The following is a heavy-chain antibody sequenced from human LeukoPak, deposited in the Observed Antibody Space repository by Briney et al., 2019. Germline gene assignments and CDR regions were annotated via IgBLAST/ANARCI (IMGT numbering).Heavy chain of an antibody. J-gene: IGHJ4*02. CDR2: ISYDGSNK. V-gene: IGHV3-30*01. D-gene: IGHD2-2*02. Sequence: GGSLRLSCAASGFTFSSYAMHWVRQAPGKGLEWVAVISYDGSNKYYADSVKGRFTISRDNSKNTLYLQMNSLRAEDTAVYYCARGKVPAAILDYWGQGTLVTVSS. CDR1: GFTFSSYA. CDR3: ARGKVPAAILDY.